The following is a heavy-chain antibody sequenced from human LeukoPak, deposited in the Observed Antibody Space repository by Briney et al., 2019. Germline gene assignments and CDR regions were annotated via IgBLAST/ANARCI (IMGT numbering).Heavy chain of an antibody. Sequence: SETLSLTCTVSGGSISSYYWSWIRQPPGRGLEWIGYIYYSGSTNYNPSLKSRVPISVDTSNNQSSPKLTSVTAAAPAVYYWARGMVARSYFDYWGQGTLVTVSS. V-gene: IGHV4-59*12. D-gene: IGHD5-12*01. CDR2: IYYSGST. CDR1: GGSISSYY. J-gene: IGHJ4*02. CDR3: ARGMVARSYFDY.